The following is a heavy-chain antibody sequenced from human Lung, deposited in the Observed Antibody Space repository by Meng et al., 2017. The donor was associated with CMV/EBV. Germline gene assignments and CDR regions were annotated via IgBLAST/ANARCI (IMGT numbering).Heavy chain of an antibody. V-gene: IGHV4-59*01. J-gene: IGHJ4*02. Sequence: SETLSLTCSVSGGSISSYYWSWIRQPPGKGLEWIGYSGSTNYNPSLQSRVTISVDTSKNQFSLKLSSVTAADMAVYYCARGGRFSDSWGQGTWVTVAS. CDR2: SGST. D-gene: IGHD3-16*01. CDR3: ARGGRFSDS. CDR1: GGSISSYY.